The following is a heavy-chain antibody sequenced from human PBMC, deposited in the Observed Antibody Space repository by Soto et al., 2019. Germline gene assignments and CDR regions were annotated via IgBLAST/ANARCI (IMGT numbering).Heavy chain of an antibody. D-gene: IGHD3-22*01. V-gene: IGHV1-69*13. CDR1: WGTSGSYA. CDR2: IIPIFGTA. Sequence: SVKASCTASWGTSGSYAIRWVRQSPEQGLEWMGGIIPIFGTANYAQKFQGRVTITADESTSTAYMELSSLRSEDTAVYYCARVIRTYSYDSSGLSNLDSCGKGPLVTVSP. J-gene: IGHJ4*02. CDR3: ARVIRTYSYDSSGLSNLDS.